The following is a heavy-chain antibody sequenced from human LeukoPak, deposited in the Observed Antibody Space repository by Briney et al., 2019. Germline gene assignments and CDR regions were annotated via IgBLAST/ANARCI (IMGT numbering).Heavy chain of an antibody. D-gene: IGHD4-17*01. CDR2: LYTSGDT. CDR3: ARDEHDYGDYGTFDY. J-gene: IGHJ4*02. V-gene: IGHV4-4*07. CDR1: GGSISSYY. Sequence: KPSETLSLTCTVSGGSISSYYWSWIRQPAGKGLEWIGRLYTSGDTNYNPSLKSRLTMSLDTSKNQFSLKLGSVTAADTAVYYCARDEHDYGDYGTFDYWGQGTLVTVSS.